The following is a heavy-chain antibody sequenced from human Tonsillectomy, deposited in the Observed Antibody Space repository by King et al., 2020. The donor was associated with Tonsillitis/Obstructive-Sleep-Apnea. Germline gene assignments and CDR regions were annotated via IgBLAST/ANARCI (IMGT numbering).Heavy chain of an antibody. D-gene: IGHD4-17*01. Sequence: QLQESGPGLVKPSQTLSLTCTVSGGSISSGGYYWSWIRQHPGKGLEWIGYIYYSGSTYYNPSLKSRVTISVDTSKKQFSLKLSSVTAADTAVYYCARTLYGDYGWFDPWGQGTLVTVSS. J-gene: IGHJ5*02. CDR3: ARTLYGDYGWFDP. V-gene: IGHV4-31*03. CDR2: IYYSGST. CDR1: GGSISSGGYY.